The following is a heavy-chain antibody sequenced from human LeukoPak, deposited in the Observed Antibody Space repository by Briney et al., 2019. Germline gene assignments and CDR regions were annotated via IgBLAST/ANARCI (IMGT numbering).Heavy chain of an antibody. Sequence: GGSLRLSCAASGFTFSSYIMNWVRQAPGKGLEWVSSISSSSSYIYYADSVKGRFTISRDNAKNSLYLQMNSLRAEDTAVYYCARDRSVWQQLVPGYWGQGTLVTVSS. CDR2: ISSSSSYI. J-gene: IGHJ4*02. V-gene: IGHV3-21*01. D-gene: IGHD6-13*01. CDR3: ARDRSVWQQLVPGY. CDR1: GFTFSSYI.